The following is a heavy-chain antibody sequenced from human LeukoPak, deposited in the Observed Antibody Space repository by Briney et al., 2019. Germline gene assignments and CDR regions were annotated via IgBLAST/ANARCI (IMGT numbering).Heavy chain of an antibody. CDR1: GGSISSGSYY. V-gene: IGHV4-61*02. D-gene: IGHD4-17*01. CDR3: ARVEVSTVTID. J-gene: IGHJ4*02. Sequence: SQTLSLTCTVSGGSISSGSYYWSWIRQPAGKGLEWIGRIYTSGTTNYNPSLKRRVTISVDTSKNQFSLKLSSVTAADTAVYYCARVEVSTVTIDWGQGTLVTVSS. CDR2: IYTSGTT.